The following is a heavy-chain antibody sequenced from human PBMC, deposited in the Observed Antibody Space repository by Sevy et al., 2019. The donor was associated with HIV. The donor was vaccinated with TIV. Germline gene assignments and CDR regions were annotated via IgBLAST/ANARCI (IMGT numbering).Heavy chain of an antibody. CDR3: ARGDGVVVAATLYYFDY. Sequence: GGSPRLSCAASGFTFSSYAMHWVRQAPGKGLEWVAVISYDGSNKYYADSVKGRFTISRDNSKNTLYLQMNSLRAEDTAVYYCARGDGVVVAATLYYFDYWGQGTLVTVSS. CDR2: ISYDGSNK. J-gene: IGHJ4*02. D-gene: IGHD2-15*01. CDR1: GFTFSSYA. V-gene: IGHV3-30-3*01.